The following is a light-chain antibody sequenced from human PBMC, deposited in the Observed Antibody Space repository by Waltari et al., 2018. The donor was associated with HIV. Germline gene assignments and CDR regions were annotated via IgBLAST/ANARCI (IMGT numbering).Light chain of an antibody. CDR2: DVS. V-gene: IGLV2-23*02. Sequence: QTALTQPASVSGSPGQSITISCTGTSSDVGAYNLVSWYQQKPGKAPRLIIYDVSERPAGVSNRFTGSKSGNTASLTISGLQAEDEADYYCCSYVSEIVPCVFGGGTKLTVL. J-gene: IGLJ3*02. CDR3: CSYVSEIVPCV. CDR1: SSDVGAYNL.